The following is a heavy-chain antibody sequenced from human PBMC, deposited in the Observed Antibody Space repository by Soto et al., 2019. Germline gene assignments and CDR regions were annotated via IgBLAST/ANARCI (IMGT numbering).Heavy chain of an antibody. CDR1: GFTFSDYV. CDR3: AKGALMTVTNFDY. D-gene: IGHD2-8*01. CDR2: LSSSGDT. V-gene: IGHV3-23*01. Sequence: PGGSLRLSCAASGFTFSDYVMRWVRQAPGKGLEWVSSLSSSGDTYYADSVKGRFTISRDNSKNTLYLQMNSLRAEDTAVYYCAKGALMTVTNFDYWGQGTLVTVSS. J-gene: IGHJ4*02.